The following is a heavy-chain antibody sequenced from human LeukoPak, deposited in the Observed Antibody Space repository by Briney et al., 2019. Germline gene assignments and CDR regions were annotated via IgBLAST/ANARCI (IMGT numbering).Heavy chain of an antibody. J-gene: IGHJ4*02. CDR1: GGTFSSYA. V-gene: IGHV1-2*02. CDR2: INPNSGGT. Sequence: GASVKVSCKASGGTFSSYAISWVRQAPGQGLEWMGWINPNSGGTNYAQKFQGRITMTRDTSISTAYMELSRLRSDDTAVYYCARPYYDSSGYSQWGQGTLVTVSS. CDR3: ARPYYDSSGYSQ. D-gene: IGHD3-22*01.